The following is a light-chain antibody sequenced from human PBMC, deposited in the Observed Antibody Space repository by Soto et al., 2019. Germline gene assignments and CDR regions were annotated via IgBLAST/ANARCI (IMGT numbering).Light chain of an antibody. CDR1: QTISSW. J-gene: IGKJ1*01. CDR2: KAS. V-gene: IGKV1-5*03. Sequence: DSKMPQSPATRSGSVGDRVTITCRASQTISSWLAWYQQKPGKAPKLLIYKASTLKSGVPSRFSGSGSGTEFTLTITSLQPDDFATYYCQHYDTYRATFGLGTKVDIK. CDR3: QHYDTYRAT.